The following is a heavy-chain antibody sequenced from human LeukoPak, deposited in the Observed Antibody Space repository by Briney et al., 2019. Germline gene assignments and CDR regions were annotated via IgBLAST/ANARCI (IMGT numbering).Heavy chain of an antibody. J-gene: IGHJ4*02. CDR1: GFTFSSYG. D-gene: IGHD3-10*01. CDR3: ARDRRFGELSLDF. V-gene: IGHV3-33*01. CDR2: IWYDGSNK. Sequence: PGRSLRLSCAASGFTFSSYGMHWVRQAPGNGLELVAVIWYDGSNKYYADSVKGRFTISRDNSKNTLYLQMNSLRAEDTAVYYCARDRRFGELSLDFWGQGTLVTVSS.